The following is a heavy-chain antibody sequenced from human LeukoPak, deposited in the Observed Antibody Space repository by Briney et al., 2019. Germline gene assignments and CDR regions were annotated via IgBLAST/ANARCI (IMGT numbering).Heavy chain of an antibody. Sequence: GASVNVSCKASGYTFTSYYMHWVRQAPGQGLEWMGWISAYNGNTNYAQKLQGRVTMTTDTSTSTAYMELRSLRSDDTAVYYCARDVLPTALISSWYTFDYWGQGTLVTVSS. CDR2: ISAYNGNT. J-gene: IGHJ4*02. D-gene: IGHD6-13*01. V-gene: IGHV1-18*04. CDR1: GYTFTSYY. CDR3: ARDVLPTALISSWYTFDY.